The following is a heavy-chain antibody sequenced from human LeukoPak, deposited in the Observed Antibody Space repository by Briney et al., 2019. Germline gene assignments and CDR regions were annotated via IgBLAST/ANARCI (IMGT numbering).Heavy chain of an antibody. Sequence: ASVKVPCKASGYTFTGYYMHWVRQAPGQGLEWMGWINPNSGGTNYAQKFQGRVTMTRDTSISTAYMELSRLRSDDTAVYYCARDEIAAAGTYADNWFDPWGQGTLVTVSS. V-gene: IGHV1-2*02. CDR2: INPNSGGT. CDR3: ARDEIAAAGTYADNWFDP. D-gene: IGHD6-13*01. CDR1: GYTFTGYY. J-gene: IGHJ5*02.